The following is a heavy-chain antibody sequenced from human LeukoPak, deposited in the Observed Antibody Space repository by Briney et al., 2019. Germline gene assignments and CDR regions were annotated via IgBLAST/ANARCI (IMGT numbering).Heavy chain of an antibody. D-gene: IGHD2-2*01. V-gene: IGHV4-39*01. J-gene: IGHJ5*02. Sequence: PSETLSLTCTVSGGSISSSSYYWGWIRQPPGKGLEWIGSIYYSGSTYYNPSLKSRVTISVDTSKNQFSLKLSSVTAADTAVYYCARIIVVVPAATNWFDPRGQGTLVTVSS. CDR1: GGSISSSSYY. CDR2: IYYSGST. CDR3: ARIIVVVPAATNWFDP.